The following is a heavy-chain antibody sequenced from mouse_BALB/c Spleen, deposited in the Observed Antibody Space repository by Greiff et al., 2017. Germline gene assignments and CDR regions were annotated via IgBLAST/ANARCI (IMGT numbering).Heavy chain of an antibody. CDR2: IDPSDSET. J-gene: IGHJ4*01. V-gene: IGHV1-69*02. CDR3: ARNGYGNYFYAMDY. CDR1: GYTFTSYW. D-gene: IGHD2-10*02. Sequence: VKLQQPGAELVKPGAPVKLSCKASGYTFTSYWMNWVKQRPGRGLEWIGRIDPSDSETHYNQKFKDKATLTVDKSSSTAYIQLSSLTSEDSAVYYCARNGYGNYFYAMDYWGQGTSVTVSS.